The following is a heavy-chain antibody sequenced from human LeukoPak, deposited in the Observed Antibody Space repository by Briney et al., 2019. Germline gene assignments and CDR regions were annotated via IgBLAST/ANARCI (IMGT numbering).Heavy chain of an antibody. Sequence: GGSLRLSCAASGFTVSSNYMSWVRQAPGKGLEWVSIIYSGGRTYYADSVKGRFTISRDNSKNTLHLQMNSLRADDTAVYYCARENCSGGSCYSIYYYYYMDVWGKGTTVTVSS. D-gene: IGHD2-15*01. V-gene: IGHV3-53*01. CDR1: GFTVSSNY. CDR3: ARENCSGGSCYSIYYYYYMDV. J-gene: IGHJ6*03. CDR2: IYSGGRT.